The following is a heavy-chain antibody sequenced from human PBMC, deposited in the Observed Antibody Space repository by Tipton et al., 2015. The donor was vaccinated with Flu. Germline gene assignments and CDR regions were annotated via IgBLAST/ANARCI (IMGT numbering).Heavy chain of an antibody. CDR3: VAFCGGDCYIINY. J-gene: IGHJ4*02. V-gene: IGHV3-23*01. Sequence: SLRLSCAPPGFNFIRNAMNWVRQAPGKAPEWVSGISAGGGNTFYVDSVKGRFTISRDNSKNTLYLQMSTLRVEDTAVYYCVAFCGGDCYIINYWGQGTLVTVSS. CDR1: GFNFIRNA. D-gene: IGHD2-21*01. CDR2: ISAGGGNT.